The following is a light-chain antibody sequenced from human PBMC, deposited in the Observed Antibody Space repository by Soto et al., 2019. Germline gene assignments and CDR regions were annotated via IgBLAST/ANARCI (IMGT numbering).Light chain of an antibody. Sequence: QSVLTQPPSASGTPGQRVTISCSGSSSNIGSNYVYWYQQLPGTAPKLLIYGNTNRPSGVPDRFSGSKSATSASLAITGLQAEDEAIYYCQSYDNTLSGPIYVFGTGTKVTVL. V-gene: IGLV1-47*02. CDR1: SSNIGSNY. CDR3: QSYDNTLSGPIYV. J-gene: IGLJ1*01. CDR2: GNT.